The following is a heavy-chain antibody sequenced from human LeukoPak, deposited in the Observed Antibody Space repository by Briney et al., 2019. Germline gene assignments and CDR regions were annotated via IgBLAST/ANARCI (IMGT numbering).Heavy chain of an antibody. V-gene: IGHV4-59*01. Sequence: SETLSLTCAVYGGSFSGYYWSWIRQPPGKGLEWIGYIHYSGSTNYNPSLKSRVTISLDTSKNQFSLKLRSVTAVDTAVYYCARTSCGWYYFDYWGQGTLVTVSS. J-gene: IGHJ4*02. D-gene: IGHD6-19*01. CDR1: GGSFSGYY. CDR3: ARTSCGWYYFDY. CDR2: IHYSGST.